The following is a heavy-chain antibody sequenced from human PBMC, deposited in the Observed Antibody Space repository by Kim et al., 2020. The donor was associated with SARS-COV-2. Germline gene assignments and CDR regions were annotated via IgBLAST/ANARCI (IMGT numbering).Heavy chain of an antibody. CDR3: ANLGTWGIVVVPAAMPGTLNY. D-gene: IGHD2-2*01. J-gene: IGHJ4*02. V-gene: IGHV3-23*01. Sequence: GGSLRLSCAASGFTFSSYAMSWVRQAPGKGLEWVSAISGSGGSTYYADSVKGRFTISRDNSKNTLYLQMNSLRAEDTAVYYCANLGTWGIVVVPAAMPGTLNYWGQGTLVTVSS. CDR1: GFTFSSYA. CDR2: ISGSGGST.